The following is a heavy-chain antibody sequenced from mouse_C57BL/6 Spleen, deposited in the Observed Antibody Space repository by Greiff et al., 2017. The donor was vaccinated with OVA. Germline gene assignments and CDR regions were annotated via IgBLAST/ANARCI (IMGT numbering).Heavy chain of an antibody. CDR2: IHPNSGST. Sequence: QVHVKQSGAELVKPGASVKLSCKASGYTFTSYWMHWVKQRPGQGLEWIGMIHPNSGSTNYNEKFESKATLTVDKSSSTAYMQLSSLTSEDSAVYYCAITGPWYFDVWGTGTTVTVSS. D-gene: IGHD4-1*01. V-gene: IGHV1-64*01. J-gene: IGHJ1*03. CDR3: AITGPWYFDV. CDR1: GYTFTSYW.